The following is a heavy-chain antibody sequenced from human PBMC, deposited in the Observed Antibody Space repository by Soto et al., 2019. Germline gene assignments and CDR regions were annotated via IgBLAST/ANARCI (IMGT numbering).Heavy chain of an antibody. V-gene: IGHV1-69*12. CDR2: IIPIFGTA. CDR1: GGTFSSYA. J-gene: IGHJ3*02. CDR3: ARTPVAMATKVERSGAFDI. D-gene: IGHD5-12*01. Sequence: QVQLVQSGAEVKKPGSSVKVYCKASGGTFSSYAISWVRQAPGQGLEWMGGIIPIFGTANYAQKFQGRVTITADESTSTAYMELSSMRAEYTAVYYCARTPVAMATKVERSGAFDIWGQGTMVTVSS.